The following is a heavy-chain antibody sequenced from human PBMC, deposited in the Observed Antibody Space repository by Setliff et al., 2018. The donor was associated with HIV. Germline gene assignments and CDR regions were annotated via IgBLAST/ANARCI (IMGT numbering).Heavy chain of an antibody. CDR2: ISIDGSNT. CDR3: ARGFAGGIGVGDC. CDR1: GFSFRSYY. D-gene: IGHD2-21*01. J-gene: IGHJ4*02. Sequence: PGGSLRLSCAGSGFSFRSYYMHWVRQAPGKGLVWVSRISIDGSNTIYADSVKGRFTISRDNAGNTLYLQMNSLRAEDTAVYYCARGFAGGIGVGDCWGQGTLVTVSS. V-gene: IGHV3-74*01.